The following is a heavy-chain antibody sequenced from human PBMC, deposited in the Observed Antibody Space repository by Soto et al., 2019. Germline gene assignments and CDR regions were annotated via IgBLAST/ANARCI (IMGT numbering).Heavy chain of an antibody. CDR1: GFTFSAYG. CDR2: ISYDGSNK. Sequence: GGSLRLSCAASGFTFSAYGKHWVRQAPGKGLEWVAVISYDGSNKYYADSVKGRFTISRDNSKNTLYLQMNSLRAEDTAVYFCAKVTFSGDYYYSYGLDVWGQGTTVTVSS. V-gene: IGHV3-30*18. CDR3: AKVTFSGDYYYSYGLDV. J-gene: IGHJ6*02. D-gene: IGHD1-26*01.